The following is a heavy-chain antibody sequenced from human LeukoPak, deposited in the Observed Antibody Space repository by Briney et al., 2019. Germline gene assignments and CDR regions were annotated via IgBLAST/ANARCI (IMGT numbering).Heavy chain of an antibody. V-gene: IGHV6-1*01. CDR3: ARSSNLHYFDY. CDR2: TYYRSKGSN. J-gene: IGHJ4*02. Sequence: SQTLSLTCAISGDSVSNNSAIWIWIRQSPSRGLQWLGRTYYRSKGSNDYPVSVKSRITLNVDTSKNQFSLQLNSVTPEDTAVYYCARSSNLHYFDYWGQGTQVTVSS. CDR1: GDSVSNNSAI.